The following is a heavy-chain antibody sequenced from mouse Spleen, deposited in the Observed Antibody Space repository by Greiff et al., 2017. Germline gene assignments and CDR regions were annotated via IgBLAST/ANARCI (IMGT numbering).Heavy chain of an antibody. CDR1: GYTFTDYY. J-gene: IGHJ4*01. CDR3: ARYGDSKPYAMDY. V-gene: IGHV1-76*01. CDR2: IYPGSGNT. D-gene: IGHD2-5*01. Sequence: VQLQQSGAELVRPGASVKLSCKASGYTFTDYYINWVKQRPGQGLEWIARIYPGSGNTYYNEKFKGKATLTAEKSSSTAYMQLSSLTSEDSAVYFCARYGDSKPYAMDYWGQGTSVTVSS.